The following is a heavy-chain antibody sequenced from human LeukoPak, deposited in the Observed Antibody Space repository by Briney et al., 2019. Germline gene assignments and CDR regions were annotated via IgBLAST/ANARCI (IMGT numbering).Heavy chain of an antibody. J-gene: IGHJ4*02. Sequence: GASVKVSCKASGYTFTSYDINWVRQATGQGLEWMGWMNPNSGNTGYAQKFQGRVTITRNTSISTAYMELSSLRSEDTAVYYCARGYKRGGRTHTYYFDYWGQGTLVTVSS. CDR3: ARGYKRGGRTHTYYFDY. V-gene: IGHV1-8*03. D-gene: IGHD1-14*01. CDR1: GYTFTSYD. CDR2: MNPNSGNT.